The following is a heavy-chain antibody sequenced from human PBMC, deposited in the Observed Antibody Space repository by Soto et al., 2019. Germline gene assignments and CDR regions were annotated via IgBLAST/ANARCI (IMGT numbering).Heavy chain of an antibody. Sequence: SETLSLTCTVSGASVSGASYYWSWIRQPPGKGLEWIGYIYYSGRTDYNPSLKSRVTISLDTSKNQFSLKLSSVTAADTAVYYCAGITIFSYGMDVWGQGTTVTVSS. V-gene: IGHV4-61*01. D-gene: IGHD3-9*01. J-gene: IGHJ6*02. CDR1: GASVSGASYY. CDR2: IYYSGRT. CDR3: AGITIFSYGMDV.